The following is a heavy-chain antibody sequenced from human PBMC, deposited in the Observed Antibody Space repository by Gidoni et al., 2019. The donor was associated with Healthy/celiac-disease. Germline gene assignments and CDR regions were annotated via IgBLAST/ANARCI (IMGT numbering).Heavy chain of an antibody. CDR1: GGPISSITYY. V-gene: IGHV4-39*01. CDR2: IYYSGST. D-gene: IGHD3-9*01. J-gene: IGHJ6*02. Sequence: QLQLQESGPGLVKPSETLSLTCTVSGGPISSITYYLVWLRQPPGKGLEWTGCIYYSGSTYDSTSLKSRVTISVDTSKNQFSLKLSSVTAADTAVYYCARRLLRYVDWLSEWVSDNQYYYGMDVWGQGTTVTVSS. CDR3: ARRLLRYVDWLSEWVSDNQYYYGMDV.